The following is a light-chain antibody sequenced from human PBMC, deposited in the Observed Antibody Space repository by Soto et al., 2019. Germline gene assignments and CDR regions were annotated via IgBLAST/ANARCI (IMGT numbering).Light chain of an antibody. CDR3: QQYNNWPLT. V-gene: IGKV3-15*01. CDR2: GAS. Sequence: RVMTQSPATLSVSPGERATLSCRASQSGNSNLAWYQQKPGQAPRLLIYGASTRATGIPARFSGSGSGTEFTLTISSLQSEDFAFYYCQQYNNWPLTFGGGTKVEIE. CDR1: QSGNSN. J-gene: IGKJ4*01.